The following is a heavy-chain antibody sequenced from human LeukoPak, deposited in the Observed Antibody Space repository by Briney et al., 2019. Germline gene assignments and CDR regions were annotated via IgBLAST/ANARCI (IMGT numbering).Heavy chain of an antibody. CDR3: AKDRISSSVPYNWFDP. Sequence: GSLRLSCXASGFTXSSYAMSWVGQAPGKGLEWGSAISGSGGSTYYADSVKGRFTISRDNSKNTLYLQMNSLRAEDTAVYYCAKDRISSSVPYNWFDPWGQGTLVTVSS. CDR1: GFTXSSYA. J-gene: IGHJ5*02. D-gene: IGHD6-6*01. CDR2: ISGSGGST. V-gene: IGHV3-23*01.